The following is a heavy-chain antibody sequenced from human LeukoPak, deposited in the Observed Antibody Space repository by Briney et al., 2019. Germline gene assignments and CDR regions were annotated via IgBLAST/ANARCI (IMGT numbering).Heavy chain of an antibody. CDR3: ARATYYYGSGSYFGLDY. CDR1: GYTFTGYY. V-gene: IGHV1-2*02. Sequence: ASVKVSCKASGYTFTGYYMHWVRQAPGQGLEWMGWINPNSGGTNYAQKFQGRVTMTRDTFISTAYMELSRLRSDDTAVYYCARATYYYGSGSYFGLDYWGQGTLVTVSS. CDR2: INPNSGGT. D-gene: IGHD3-10*01. J-gene: IGHJ4*02.